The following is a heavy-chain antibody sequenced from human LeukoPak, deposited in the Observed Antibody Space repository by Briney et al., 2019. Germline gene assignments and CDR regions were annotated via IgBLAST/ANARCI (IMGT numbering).Heavy chain of an antibody. J-gene: IGHJ4*02. D-gene: IGHD3-3*01. CDR3: AKDRRITIFGAPVGYYFDY. V-gene: IGHV3-30*02. Sequence: PGGSLRLSCAASGFTFSSYGMHWVRQAPGKGLEWVAFIRYDGSNKYYADSVKGRFTISRDNSKNTLYLQMNSLRAEDTAVYYCAKDRRITIFGAPVGYYFDYWGQGTLVTVSS. CDR1: GFTFSSYG. CDR2: IRYDGSNK.